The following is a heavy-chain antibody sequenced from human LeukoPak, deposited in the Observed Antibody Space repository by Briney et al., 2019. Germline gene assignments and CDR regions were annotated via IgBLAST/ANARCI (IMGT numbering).Heavy chain of an antibody. CDR1: GFTFSSYA. J-gene: IGHJ6*03. CDR3: AKDGLDYSSGWIHYYYYYYMDV. CDR2: ISGSGGST. V-gene: IGHV3-23*01. D-gene: IGHD6-19*01. Sequence: GGSLRLSCAASGFTFSSYAMSWVRQAPGKGLEWVSAISGSGGSTYYADSVKGRFTISRDNSKNTLYLQMNSLRAEDTAVYYCAKDGLDYSSGWIHYYYYYYMDVWGKGTTVTVSS.